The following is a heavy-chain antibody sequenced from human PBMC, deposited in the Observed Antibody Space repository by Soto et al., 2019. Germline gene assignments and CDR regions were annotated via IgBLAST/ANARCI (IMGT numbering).Heavy chain of an antibody. J-gene: IGHJ4*02. V-gene: IGHV3-9*01. D-gene: IGHD2-2*01. CDR2: ISWNSGSI. CDR3: AKDKLGQLLSYFDY. CDR1: GFSFDDYA. Sequence: GGSLRLSCAASGFSFDDYAMHWVRQAPGKGLEWVSGISWNSGSIGYADSVKGRFTISRDNAKNSLYLQMNSLRAEDTALYYCAKDKLGQLLSYFDYWGQGTLVTVSS.